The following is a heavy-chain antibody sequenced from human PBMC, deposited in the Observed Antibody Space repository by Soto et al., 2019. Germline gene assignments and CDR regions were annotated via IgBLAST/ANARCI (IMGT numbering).Heavy chain of an antibody. CDR3: TRLVNDNSGYRRG. D-gene: IGHD3-22*01. J-gene: IGHJ4*02. CDR1: GGSISSSSYY. V-gene: IGHV4-39*01. CDR2: IYYSGST. Sequence: SETLSLTCTVSGGSISSSSYYWVWIRQPPGKGREWIGSIYYSGSTYYNPSLKSRVTISVDTSKNQFSLKLSSVTAADTSVYYCTRLVNDNSGYRRGWGQGTLGTVSS.